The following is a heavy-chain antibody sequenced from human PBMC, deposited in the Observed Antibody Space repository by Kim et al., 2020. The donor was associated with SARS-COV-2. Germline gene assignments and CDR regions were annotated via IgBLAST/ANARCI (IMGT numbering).Heavy chain of an antibody. V-gene: IGHV3-23*01. Sequence: GGSLRLSCAASGFTFSSYAMSWVRQAPGKGLEWVSAISGSGGSTYYADSVKGRFTISRDNSKNTLYLQMNSLRAEDTAVYYCAKNWGYYGSGSYYYYYYGMDVWGRGTTVTVSS. CDR1: GFTFSSYA. D-gene: IGHD3-10*01. CDR3: AKNWGYYGSGSYYYYYYGMDV. J-gene: IGHJ6*02. CDR2: ISGSGGST.